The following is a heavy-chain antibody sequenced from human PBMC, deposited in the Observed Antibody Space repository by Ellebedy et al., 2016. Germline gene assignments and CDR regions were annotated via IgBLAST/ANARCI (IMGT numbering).Heavy chain of an antibody. V-gene: IGHV1-18*01. Sequence: ASVKVSXXASGYTFTSYGISWVRQAPGQGLEWMGWISAYNGNTNYAQKLQGGVTMTTDTSTSTAYMELRSLRSDDTAVYYCARPYGSGSLMYYYGMDVWGQGTTVTVSS. CDR2: ISAYNGNT. CDR1: GYTFTSYG. CDR3: ARPYGSGSLMYYYGMDV. D-gene: IGHD3-10*01. J-gene: IGHJ6*02.